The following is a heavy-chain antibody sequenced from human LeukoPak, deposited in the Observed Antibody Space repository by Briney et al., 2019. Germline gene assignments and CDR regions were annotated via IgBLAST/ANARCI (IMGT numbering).Heavy chain of an antibody. J-gene: IGHJ5*02. D-gene: IGHD3-9*01. CDR3: ARELRIDWLHSNWFDP. Sequence: PGGSLRLSCAASGFTFSSYAMSWVRQAPGKGLEWVSVIYSGGSTYYADSVKGRFTISRDNSKNTLYLQMNSLRAEDTAVYYCARELRIDWLHSNWFDPWGQGTLVTVSS. CDR1: GFTFSSYA. CDR2: IYSGGST. V-gene: IGHV3-66*02.